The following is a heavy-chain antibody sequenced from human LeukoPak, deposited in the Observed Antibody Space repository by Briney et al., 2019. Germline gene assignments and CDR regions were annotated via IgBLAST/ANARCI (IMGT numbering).Heavy chain of an antibody. V-gene: IGHV1-69*13. CDR3: ATSGMVYAIDAFDI. J-gene: IGHJ3*02. D-gene: IGHD2-8*01. CDR2: IIPNFGTA. CDR1: GGTFSSYA. Sequence: ASVKVSCKASGGTFSSYAISWVRQPPGPGLELMGGIIPNFGTANYAQKFQGRVTITAAESTSTAYMELSSLRSEDTAVYYCATSGMVYAIDAFDIWGQGTMVTVSS.